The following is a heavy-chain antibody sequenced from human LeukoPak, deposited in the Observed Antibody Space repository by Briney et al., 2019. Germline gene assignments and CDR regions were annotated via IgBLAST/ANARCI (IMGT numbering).Heavy chain of an antibody. CDR2: ISNSGST. V-gene: IGHV4-59*01. CDR3: AREPGAFDI. J-gene: IGHJ3*02. Sequence: SETLSLTCTVSGDSISSYYWSWIRQPPGKGLEWIGYISNSGSTNYNPSLKSRVTISVDTSKNQFSLKVRSVTAADTAVYYCAREPGAFDIWGQGTMVTVSS. CDR1: GDSISSYY.